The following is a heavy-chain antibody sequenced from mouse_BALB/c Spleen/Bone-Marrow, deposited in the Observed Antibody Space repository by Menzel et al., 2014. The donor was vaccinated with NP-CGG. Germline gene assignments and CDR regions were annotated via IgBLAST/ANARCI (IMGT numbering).Heavy chain of an antibody. CDR2: INPYNGGT. Sequence: EVQLQQSGPELVKPGASMKISCKASGYSFTGYSMNWVKQSHGKNLEWIGLINPYNGGTSYNQKFRGKATITVDKSSSTACMELLSLTSEDSAVYYCARDYDYGNYAMDYWGQGTSVTVSS. D-gene: IGHD2-4*01. V-gene: IGHV1-18*01. CDR1: GYSFTGYS. CDR3: ARDYDYGNYAMDY. J-gene: IGHJ4*01.